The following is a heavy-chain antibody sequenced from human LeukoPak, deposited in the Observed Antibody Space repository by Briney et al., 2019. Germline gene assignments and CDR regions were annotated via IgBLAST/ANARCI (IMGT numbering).Heavy chain of an antibody. Sequence: SETLSLTCTVSGGSISSSSYYWGWIRQPPGKGLEWIGSIYYSGSTYYNPSLKSRVTMSVDTSKNQFSLKLSSVTAADTAVYYCAREGLRFLEWYFDLWGRGTLVTVSS. CDR2: IYYSGST. CDR1: GGSISSSSYY. D-gene: IGHD3-3*01. V-gene: IGHV4-39*07. CDR3: AREGLRFLEWYFDL. J-gene: IGHJ2*01.